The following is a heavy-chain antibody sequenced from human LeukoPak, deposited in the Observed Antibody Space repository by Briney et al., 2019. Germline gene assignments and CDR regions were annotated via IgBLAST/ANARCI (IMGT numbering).Heavy chain of an antibody. CDR2: IIPIFGTA. D-gene: IGHD3-16*01. CDR3: ARLRTGVGGAFDI. Sequence: SVKVSCKASGYTFTSYYMHWVRQAPGQGLEWMGGIIPIFGTANYAQKFQGRVTITADKSTSTAYMELSSLRSEDTAVYYCARLRTGVGGAFDIWGQGTMVTVSS. CDR1: GYTFTSYY. V-gene: IGHV1-69*06. J-gene: IGHJ3*02.